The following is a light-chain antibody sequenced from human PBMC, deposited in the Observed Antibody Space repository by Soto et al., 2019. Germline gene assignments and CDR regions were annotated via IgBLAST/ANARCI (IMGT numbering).Light chain of an antibody. V-gene: IGLV2-23*02. CDR2: EVS. CDR1: RSDVGSHNL. Sequence: QSALTQPASVSGSPGQSITISCTGSRSDVGSHNLVSWYQQYPGKAPKLIISEVSKRPSGVSSRFSGSKSGNTASLTISGLQAEDEADYHCCSYAGDSTWVFGGGTKVTVL. J-gene: IGLJ3*02. CDR3: CSYAGDSTWV.